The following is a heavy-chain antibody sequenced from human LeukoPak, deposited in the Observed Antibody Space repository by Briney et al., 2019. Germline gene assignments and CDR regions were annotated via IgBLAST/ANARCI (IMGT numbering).Heavy chain of an antibody. CDR3: ARVADTAMGRYYYYGMDV. CDR2: INPNSGGT. CDR1: GYTFTGYY. V-gene: IGHV1-2*02. D-gene: IGHD5-18*01. J-gene: IGHJ6*02. Sequence: ASVKVSCKASGYTFTGYYMHWVRQAPGQGVEWMGWINPNSGGTNYAQKFQGRVTMTRDTSISTAYMELSRLRSDDTAVYYCARVADTAMGRYYYYGMDVWGQGTTVTVSS.